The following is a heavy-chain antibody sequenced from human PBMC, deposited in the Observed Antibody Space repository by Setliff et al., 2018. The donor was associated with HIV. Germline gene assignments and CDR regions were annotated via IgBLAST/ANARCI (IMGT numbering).Heavy chain of an antibody. CDR2: INQDGNKK. D-gene: IGHD4-4*01. V-gene: IGHV3-7*01. J-gene: IGHJ6*03. CDR1: GFTFSDHY. CDR3: AKESGLYSNYKYYYYMDV. Sequence: PGGSLRLSCAASGFTFSDHYMDWVRQAPGKGLEWIASINQDGNKKYHAGSVWGRFTISRDNAKNSLYLQMNSLRAEDTAVYYCAKESGLYSNYKYYYYMDVWGKGTTVTVSS.